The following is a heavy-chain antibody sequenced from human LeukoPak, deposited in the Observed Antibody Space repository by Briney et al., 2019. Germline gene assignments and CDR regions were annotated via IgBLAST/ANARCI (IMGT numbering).Heavy chain of an antibody. J-gene: IGHJ4*02. CDR2: IVGSGAKT. D-gene: IGHD2-15*01. CDR3: AKGSGYYGTDAEYYFDY. Sequence: PGRSLRLSCAASGFTFATYVITWVRQAPGKGLEWVADIVGSGAKTFYADSVKGRFTISRDNSKNTLYLQMNSLRAEDSALYFSAKGSGYYGTDAEYYFDYWGQGTLVAVSS. CDR1: GFTFATYV. V-gene: IGHV3-23*01.